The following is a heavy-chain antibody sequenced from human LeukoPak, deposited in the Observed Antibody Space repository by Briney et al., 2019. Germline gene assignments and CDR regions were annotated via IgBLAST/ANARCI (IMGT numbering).Heavy chain of an antibody. CDR2: ISYDGSSK. CDR1: GFTFSSYG. Sequence: GGSLRLSCAASGFTFSSYGMPWVRQAPGKGLEWVAVISYDGSSKYYADSVKGRFTISRDNSKNTLYLQMNSLRAGDTAVYYRAKAPVYSSGWSPYFDYWGQGTLVTVSS. V-gene: IGHV3-30*18. CDR3: AKAPVYSSGWSPYFDY. J-gene: IGHJ4*02. D-gene: IGHD6-19*01.